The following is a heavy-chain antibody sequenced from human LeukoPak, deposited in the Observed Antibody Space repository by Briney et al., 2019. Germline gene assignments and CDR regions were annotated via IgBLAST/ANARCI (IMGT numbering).Heavy chain of an antibody. Sequence: SETLSLTCTVSGGSISSSSYYWGWIRQPPGKGLEWIGSIYYSGSTNYNPSLKSRVTISVDTSKNQFSLKLSSVTAADTAVYYCARDMEPYYDILTGYFGGNWFDPWGQGTLVTVSS. D-gene: IGHD3-9*01. V-gene: IGHV4-39*07. CDR2: IYYSGST. CDR3: ARDMEPYYDILTGYFGGNWFDP. CDR1: GGSISSSSYY. J-gene: IGHJ5*02.